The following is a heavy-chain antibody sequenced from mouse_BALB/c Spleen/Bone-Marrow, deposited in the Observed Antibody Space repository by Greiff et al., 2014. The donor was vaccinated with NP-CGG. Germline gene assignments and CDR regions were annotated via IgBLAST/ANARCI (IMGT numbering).Heavy chain of an antibody. CDR2: INPSSGYT. Sequence: QVQLQQPGAELARPGASVKMSCKASGYTFTSYTMHWVKQRPGQGLEWIGYINPSSGYTNYNQKFKDKATLTADKSSSTAYMQLSSLTSEDSAVYYCAAGYYGNSGWFAYWGQGTLVTDSA. D-gene: IGHD2-1*01. CDR3: AAGYYGNSGWFAY. V-gene: IGHV1-4*01. CDR1: GYTFTSYT. J-gene: IGHJ3*01.